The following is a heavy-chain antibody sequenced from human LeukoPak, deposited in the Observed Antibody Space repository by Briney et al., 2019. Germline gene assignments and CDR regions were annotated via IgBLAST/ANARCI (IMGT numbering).Heavy chain of an antibody. CDR2: FDPEDGET. J-gene: IGHJ4*02. CDR1: GYTLTELS. D-gene: IGHD5-18*01. Sequence: ASVKVSCKVSGYTLTELSMHWVRQAPGKGLEWMGGFDPEDGETIYAQKFQGRVTMTEDTSTDTAYMELSSLRSEDTAVYYCATWYSYGYYLDYWGQGTLVTVSS. V-gene: IGHV1-24*01. CDR3: ATWYSYGYYLDY.